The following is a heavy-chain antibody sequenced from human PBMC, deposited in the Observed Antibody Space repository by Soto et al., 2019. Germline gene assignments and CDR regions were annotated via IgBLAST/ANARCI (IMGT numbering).Heavy chain of an antibody. Sequence: EVQLLESGGILVQPGESLRLSCAASGFTFSDYVMAWVRQAPGKGLEWLSDIIAGGGTTYYADSVKGRFTISRDNSKSTLSLHLHSLRVEDSAFYYCAKPPGVVVGGSWRGARYFEHWGQGTLVTVS. J-gene: IGHJ4*02. CDR2: IIAGGGTT. V-gene: IGHV3-23*01. CDR3: AKPPGVVVGGSWRGARYFEH. D-gene: IGHD3-9*01. CDR1: GFTFSDYV.